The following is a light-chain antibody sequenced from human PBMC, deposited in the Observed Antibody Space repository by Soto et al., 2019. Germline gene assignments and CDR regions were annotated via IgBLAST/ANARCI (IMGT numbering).Light chain of an antibody. J-gene: IGKJ4*01. CDR3: QQFSSYPLT. Sequence: EIVLTQSPGTLSLSPGERATLSCSASQTVRNNYLAWYQQKPGQAPRLMIYDASSRATGIPDRFSGGGSGTDCTLTISRLEPEDVAVYYCQQFSSYPLTLGGGTKVDIK. CDR1: QTVRNNY. V-gene: IGKV3-20*01. CDR2: DAS.